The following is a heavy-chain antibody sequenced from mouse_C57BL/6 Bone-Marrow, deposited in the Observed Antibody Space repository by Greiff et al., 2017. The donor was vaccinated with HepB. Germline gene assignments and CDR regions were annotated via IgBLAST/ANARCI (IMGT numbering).Heavy chain of an antibody. CDR1: EYEFPSHD. D-gene: IGHD2-4*01. CDR3: ARPMITTKKPSPFAY. J-gene: IGHJ3*01. Sequence: EVKVVESGGGLVQPGESLKLSCESNEYEFPSHDMSWVRKTPEKRLELVAAINSDGGSTYYPDTMERRFIISRDNTKKTLYLQMSSLRSEDTALYYCARPMITTKKPSPFAYWGQGTLVTVSA. V-gene: IGHV5-2*01. CDR2: INSDGGST.